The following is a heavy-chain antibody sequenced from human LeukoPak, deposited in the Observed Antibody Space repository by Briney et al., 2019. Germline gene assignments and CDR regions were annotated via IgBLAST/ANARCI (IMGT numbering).Heavy chain of an antibody. J-gene: IGHJ4*02. CDR1: GGSISSYY. D-gene: IGHD2-2*01. V-gene: IGHV4-59*12. Sequence: SETLSLTCTVSGGSISSYYWSWIRQPPGKGLEWIGYIYYSGSTNYNPSLKSRVTISVDTSKNQFSLKLSSVTAADTAVYYCASRPYCSSTSCRDYWGQGTLVTVSS. CDR3: ASRPYCSSTSCRDY. CDR2: IYYSGST.